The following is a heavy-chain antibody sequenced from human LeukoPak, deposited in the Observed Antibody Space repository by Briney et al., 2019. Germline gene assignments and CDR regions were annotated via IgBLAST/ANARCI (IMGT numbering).Heavy chain of an antibody. V-gene: IGHV4-4*02. CDR1: GVSISSSTW. D-gene: IGHD6-19*01. Sequence: SGTLSLTCAVSGVSISSSTWWCLVRQPPGKGLWGIGVIYNGGSTNYNPSLKGRVTISVDKSKNQFSLKLSSVTAADTAVYYCARGSGMAVAGTNFDYWGQGTLVTVSS. J-gene: IGHJ4*02. CDR3: ARGSGMAVAGTNFDY. CDR2: IYNGGST.